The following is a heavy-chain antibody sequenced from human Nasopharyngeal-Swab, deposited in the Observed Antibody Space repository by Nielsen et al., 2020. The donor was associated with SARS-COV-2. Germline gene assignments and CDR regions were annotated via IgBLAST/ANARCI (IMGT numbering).Heavy chain of an antibody. CDR3: ARGGLSHYYYGMDV. CDR1: GYTFTSYD. V-gene: IGHV1-8*01. D-gene: IGHD2/OR15-2a*01. CDR2: MNPNSGNT. J-gene: IGHJ6*02. Sequence: ASVKVSCKASGYTFTSYDINWVRQATGQGLEWMGWMNPNSGNTGYAQKFQGRVTMTRNTSISTAYMELSSPRSEDTAVYYCARGGLSHYYYGMDVWGQGTTVTVSS.